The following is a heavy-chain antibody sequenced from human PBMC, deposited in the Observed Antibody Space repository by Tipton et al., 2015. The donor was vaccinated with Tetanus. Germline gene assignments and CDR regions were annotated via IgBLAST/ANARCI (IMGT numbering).Heavy chain of an antibody. CDR3: ASGSSIRHGLDV. J-gene: IGHJ6*02. D-gene: IGHD2-2*01. CDR2: ISYDGTKK. Sequence: AVSGLTFSTSGYHWVRQAPGKGLETVAVISYDGTKKDYADSMKGRCSISRDNSKSTLYLQMNSLTLEDTAVYYCASGSSIRHGLDVWGHGTSVTVSS. V-gene: IGHV3-30*03. CDR1: GLTFSTSG.